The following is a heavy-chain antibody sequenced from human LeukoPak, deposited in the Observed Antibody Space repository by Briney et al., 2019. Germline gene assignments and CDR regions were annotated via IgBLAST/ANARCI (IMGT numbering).Heavy chain of an antibody. Sequence: ASAKVSCKVSGYTLTELSMHWVRQAPGKGLEWMGGFDPEDGETIYAQKFQGRVTMTEDTSTDTAYMELSSLRSEDTAVYYCATYYYDSSGKGAFDIWGQGTMVTVSS. J-gene: IGHJ3*02. CDR3: ATYYYDSSGKGAFDI. CDR1: GYTLTELS. CDR2: FDPEDGET. D-gene: IGHD3-22*01. V-gene: IGHV1-24*01.